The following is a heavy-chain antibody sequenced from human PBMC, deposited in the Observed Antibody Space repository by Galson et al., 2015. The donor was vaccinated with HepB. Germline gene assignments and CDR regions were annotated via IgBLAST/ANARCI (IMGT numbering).Heavy chain of an antibody. Sequence: SLRLSCAASGFTFSTYSMNWVRQAPGKGLEWVSYISSSSSTIYYADSVKGRFTISRDNAKNSLYLQMNSLRVEDTAVYYCARDHKSNGMDVWGQGTMVTVSS. CDR1: GFTFSTYS. CDR3: ARDHKSNGMDV. V-gene: IGHV3-48*04. CDR2: ISSSSSTI. J-gene: IGHJ6*02.